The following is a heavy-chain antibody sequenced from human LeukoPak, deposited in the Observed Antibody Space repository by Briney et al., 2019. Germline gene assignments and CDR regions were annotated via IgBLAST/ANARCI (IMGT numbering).Heavy chain of an antibody. V-gene: IGHV3-23*01. CDR1: GFTVSSNY. Sequence: PGGSLRLSCAASGFTVSSNYMSWVRQAPGKGLEWVSAISGSGGSTYYADSVKGRFTISRDNSKNTLYLQMNSLRAEDTAVYYSYLVDFDYWGQGTLVTVSS. CDR3: YLVDFDY. CDR2: ISGSGGST. J-gene: IGHJ4*02. D-gene: IGHD2-2*02.